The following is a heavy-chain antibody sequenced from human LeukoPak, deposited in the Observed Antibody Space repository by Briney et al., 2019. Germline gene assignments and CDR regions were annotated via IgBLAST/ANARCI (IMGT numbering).Heavy chain of an antibody. J-gene: IGHJ4*02. Sequence: GGSLRLSCAASGFTFSDYYMSWIRQAPGKGLEWVSYISSSGSTIYYADSVKGRFTISRDNAKNSLYLQMNSLRAEDTAVYYCARAGIAVADSYYFDYWGQGTLVTVSS. CDR2: ISSSGSTI. D-gene: IGHD6-19*01. CDR1: GFTFSDYY. V-gene: IGHV3-11*01. CDR3: ARAGIAVADSYYFDY.